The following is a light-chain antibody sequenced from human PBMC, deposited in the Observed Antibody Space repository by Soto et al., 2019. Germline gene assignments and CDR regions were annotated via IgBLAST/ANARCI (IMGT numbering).Light chain of an antibody. Sequence: EIVLTQSPGTLSLSPGERATLSCRASQSVSSSYLAWYQQKPGQAPRLLIYGASSRATGIPDRFSGSGSETDFTLTISRLEPADFALYYCQQYGSSPRVTFGPGTKVDIK. CDR1: QSVSSSY. CDR3: QQYGSSPRVT. J-gene: IGKJ3*01. CDR2: GAS. V-gene: IGKV3-20*01.